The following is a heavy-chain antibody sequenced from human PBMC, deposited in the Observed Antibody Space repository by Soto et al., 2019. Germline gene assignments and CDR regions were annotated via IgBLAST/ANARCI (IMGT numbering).Heavy chain of an antibody. V-gene: IGHV3-15*01. CDR1: GFTFSNAW. CDR3: TTDATVADRYYGMDV. CDR2: IKSKTDGGTT. D-gene: IGHD4-17*01. Sequence: PGGSLRLSCAASGFTFSNAWMGWVRQAPGKGLEWVGRIKSKTDGGTTDYAAPVKGRFTISRDDSKNTLYLQMNRLKTEDTAVYYCTTDATVADRYYGMDVWGQGTTVTVSS. J-gene: IGHJ6*02.